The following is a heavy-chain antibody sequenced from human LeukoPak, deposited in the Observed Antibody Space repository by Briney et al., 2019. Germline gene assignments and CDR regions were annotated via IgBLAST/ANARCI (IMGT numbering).Heavy chain of an antibody. CDR1: GGAISSGDYF. D-gene: IGHD6-6*01. V-gene: IGHV4-30-2*01. Sequence: SETLSLTCIVSGGAISSGDYFWSWIRQPPGKGLEWIGYIFHSGSSYYNPSLKSRVTISVDRSKSQFSLNLSSVTAADTAVYYCARGLDEQLVRVYFDYWGQGTLVTVSS. CDR3: ARGLDEQLVRVYFDY. J-gene: IGHJ4*02. CDR2: IFHSGSS.